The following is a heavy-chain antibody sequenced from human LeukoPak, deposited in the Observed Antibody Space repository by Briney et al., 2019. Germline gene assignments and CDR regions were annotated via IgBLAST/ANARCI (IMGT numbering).Heavy chain of an antibody. Sequence: ASVMVSCKASGYIVTSYSLHWVRQAPGQRLEWMGWINAGNGNTKYSQKFQDRVTFTRDTSARTAYMELYSLRSEDTAVYYCAREHSTSWSDLDYWGQGTLVTVSP. CDR3: AREHSTSWSDLDY. CDR1: GYIVTSYS. D-gene: IGHD2-2*01. CDR2: INAGNGNT. J-gene: IGHJ4*02. V-gene: IGHV1-3*01.